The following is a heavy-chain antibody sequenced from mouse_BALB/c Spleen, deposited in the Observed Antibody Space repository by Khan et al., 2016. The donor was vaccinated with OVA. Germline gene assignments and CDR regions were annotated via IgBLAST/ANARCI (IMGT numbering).Heavy chain of an antibody. Sequence: QVQLQQSGAELAKPGASVKMSCKASGYTFINYWILWVKQRPGQGLEWIGYINPTTGYTKYNPNFKDKATLTADKSSSTAYLQLSSLTSEDPAAFSWGRRGLRWDFDYWGQGTTLTVSS. CDR2: INPTTGYT. CDR3: GRRGLRWDFDY. V-gene: IGHV1-7*01. J-gene: IGHJ2*01. CDR1: GYTFINYW. D-gene: IGHD1-1*01.